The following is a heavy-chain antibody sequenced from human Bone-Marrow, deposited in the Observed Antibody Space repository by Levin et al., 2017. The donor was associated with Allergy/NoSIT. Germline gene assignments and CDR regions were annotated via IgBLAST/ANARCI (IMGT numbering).Heavy chain of an antibody. D-gene: IGHD1-26*01. CDR1: GFTFSWTT. CDR2: MSGSTGQI. J-gene: IGHJ6*02. V-gene: IGHV3-21*01. CDR3: ARFQPIDREEGYGLDV. Sequence: LSLTCAASGFTFSWTTMNWVRQAPGKGLEWVSSMSGSTGQIYYADSVKGRFTISRDNAKNSLYLQMNSLTAEDTAVYHCARFQPIDREEGYGLDVWGQGTTVTVSS.